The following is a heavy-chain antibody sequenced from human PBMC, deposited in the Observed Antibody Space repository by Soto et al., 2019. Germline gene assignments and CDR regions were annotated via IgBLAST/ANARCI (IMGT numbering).Heavy chain of an antibody. J-gene: IGHJ6*02. CDR1: GGSISSDDYY. CDR2: IYYNGRT. Sequence: SETLSLTXTVSGGSISSDDYYWSWIRQPPGKGLEWIGYIYYNGRTDYNPSLKSRVIISIDTSKNQFSLNLNSVSAADTAVYYCARDKDQYYYDSSGYPNYYYYGMDVWGQGTTVTVSS. D-gene: IGHD3-22*01. CDR3: ARDKDQYYYDSSGYPNYYYYGMDV. V-gene: IGHV4-30-4*01.